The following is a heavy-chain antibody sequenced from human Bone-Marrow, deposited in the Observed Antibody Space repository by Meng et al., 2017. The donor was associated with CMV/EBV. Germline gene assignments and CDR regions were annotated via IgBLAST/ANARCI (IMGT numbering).Heavy chain of an antibody. J-gene: IGHJ4*02. V-gene: IGHV4-39*07. CDR2: INHSGST. CDR1: GGSISSSSYY. Sequence: SETLSLTCTVSGGSISSSSYYWGWIRQPPGKGLEWIGEINHSGSTNYNPSLKGRVTISVDTSKNQFSLKLSSVTAAETAVYYCARGGGSLDYWGQGTLVTVSS. CDR3: ARGGGSLDY. D-gene: IGHD1-26*01.